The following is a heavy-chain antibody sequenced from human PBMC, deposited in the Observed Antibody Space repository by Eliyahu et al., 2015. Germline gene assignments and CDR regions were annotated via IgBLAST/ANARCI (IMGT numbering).Heavy chain of an antibody. J-gene: IGHJ6*02. Sequence: QVQLVQSGAEXKKPGSSVKVSCKASGGTFSSYAIXWVRQAPGQGLEWMGRIIPILGIANYAQKFQGRVTITADKSTSTAYMELSSLRSEDTAVYYCASGAVTTDYYYGMDVWGQGTTVTVSS. V-gene: IGHV1-69*04. CDR2: IIPILGIA. CDR1: GGTFSSYA. D-gene: IGHD4-17*01. CDR3: ASGAVTTDYYYGMDV.